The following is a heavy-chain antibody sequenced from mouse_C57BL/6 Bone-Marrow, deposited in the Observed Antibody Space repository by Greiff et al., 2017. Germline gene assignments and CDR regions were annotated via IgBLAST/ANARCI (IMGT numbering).Heavy chain of an antibody. V-gene: IGHV2-5*01. CDR1: GFSLTSYG. D-gene: IGHD1-1*01. CDR2: IWRGGST. J-gene: IGHJ1*03. Sequence: VQLQQSGPGLVQPSQSLSITCTVSGFSLTSYGVHWVRQSPGKGLEWLGVIWRGGSTDYNAAFMSRLSITKDNSKSQVFFKMNSLQADDTAIYYGATPIYYYGSSYWYFDVWGKGTTVTVSS. CDR3: ATPIYYYGSSYWYFDV.